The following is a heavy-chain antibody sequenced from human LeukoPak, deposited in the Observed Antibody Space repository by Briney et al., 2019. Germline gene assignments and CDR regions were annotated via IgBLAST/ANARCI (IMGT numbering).Heavy chain of an antibody. D-gene: IGHD2-15*01. CDR1: GFTVSSNY. CDR3: ARLVVAATRNWFDP. J-gene: IGHJ5*02. Sequence: GGSLRLSCAASGFTVSSNYMSWVRQAPGKGLEYVSAISSNGGSTYYANSVKGRFTISRDNSKNTLYLQMGSLRAEDMAVYYCARLVVAATRNWFDPWGQGTLVTVSS. V-gene: IGHV3-64*01. CDR2: ISSNGGST.